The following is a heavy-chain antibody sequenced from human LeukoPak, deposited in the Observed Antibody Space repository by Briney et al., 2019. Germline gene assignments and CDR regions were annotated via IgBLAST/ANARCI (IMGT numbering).Heavy chain of an antibody. V-gene: IGHV3-23*01. CDR2: ISCSGGST. Sequence: PGGSLRLSCAASGFTFSSYAMSWVRQAPGKGLEWVSAISCSGGSTYYADSVKGRFTISRDNSKNTLYLQMNSLRAEDTAVHYCAKIKGDFSGSYRGAYYFDYWGQGTLVTVSS. CDR1: GFTFSSYA. D-gene: IGHD1-26*01. J-gene: IGHJ4*02. CDR3: AKIKGDFSGSYRGAYYFDY.